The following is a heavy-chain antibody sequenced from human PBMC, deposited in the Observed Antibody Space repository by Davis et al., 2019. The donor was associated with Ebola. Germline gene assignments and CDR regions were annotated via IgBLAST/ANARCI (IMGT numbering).Heavy chain of an antibody. CDR1: GYTFTSYG. J-gene: IGHJ5*02. CDR2: ISAYNGNT. CDR3: ARGPHIVVVVAAIGWFDP. Sequence: ASVKVSCKASGYTFTSYGISWVRQAPGQGLEWMGWISAYNGNTNYAQKLQGRVTMTTDTSTSTAYMELRSLRSDDTAVYYCARGPHIVVVVAAIGWFDPWGQGTLVTVSS. V-gene: IGHV1-18*01. D-gene: IGHD2-15*01.